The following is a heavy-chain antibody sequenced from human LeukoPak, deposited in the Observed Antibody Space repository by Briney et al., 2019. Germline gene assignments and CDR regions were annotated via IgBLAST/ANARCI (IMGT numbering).Heavy chain of an antibody. V-gene: IGHV4-39*02. J-gene: IGHJ4*02. CDR3: ARDRKYGSESLRRLDY. CDR2: IYYSGST. CDR1: GGSISSSYCY. Sequence: SETLSLTCTVSGGSISSSYCYWGWIRQPPGKGLEWIGSIYYSGSTYYNPSLKSRVTISVDTSKNQFSLKLSSVTVADTAVYYCARDRKYGSESLRRLDYWGQGTLVTVSS. D-gene: IGHD3-10*01.